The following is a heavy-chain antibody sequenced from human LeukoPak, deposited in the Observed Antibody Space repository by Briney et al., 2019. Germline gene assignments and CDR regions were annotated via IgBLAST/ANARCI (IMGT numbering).Heavy chain of an antibody. CDR1: GGSISSSSYY. CDR2: FYYSGST. V-gene: IGHV4-39*01. J-gene: IGHJ3*02. D-gene: IGHD3-22*01. Sequence: SETLSLTCTVSGGSISSSSYYWGWIRQPPGKGLEWIGSFYYSGSTYYNPSLKSRVTISVDTSKNQFSLKLSSVTAADTAVYYCARPRRDSSGYPSKAFDIWGQETMVTVSS. CDR3: ARPRRDSSGYPSKAFDI.